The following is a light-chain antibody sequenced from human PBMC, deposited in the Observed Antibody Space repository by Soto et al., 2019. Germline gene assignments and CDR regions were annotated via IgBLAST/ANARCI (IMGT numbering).Light chain of an antibody. Sequence: QSVLTQPPSMSGAPGQRVTISCTGSSSNIGAGYDVHWYQLLPGTAPKLLIYGNTNRPSGVPDRFSGSKSGTSASLAITGLRAEDDAAYYCQSHDSSLNSWVFGGGTKVTVL. J-gene: IGLJ3*02. CDR2: GNT. CDR3: QSHDSSLNSWV. CDR1: SSNIGAGYD. V-gene: IGLV1-40*01.